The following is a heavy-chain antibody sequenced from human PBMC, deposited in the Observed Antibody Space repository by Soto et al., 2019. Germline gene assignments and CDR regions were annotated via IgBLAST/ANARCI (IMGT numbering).Heavy chain of an antibody. V-gene: IGHV4-39*01. CDR1: GGSISSSSYY. CDR2: IYYSGST. CDR3: RTAYSGYDQGDY. J-gene: IGHJ4*02. D-gene: IGHD5-12*01. Sequence: SETLSLTCTVSGGSISSSSYYWGWIRQPPGKGLEWIGSIYYSGSTYYNPSLKSRVTISVDTSKNQFSLKLSSVTAADTAVYYCRTAYSGYDQGDYWGQGTLVTVSS.